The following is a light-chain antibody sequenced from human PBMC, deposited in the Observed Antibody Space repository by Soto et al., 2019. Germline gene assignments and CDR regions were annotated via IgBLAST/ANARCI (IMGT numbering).Light chain of an antibody. CDR2: GAS. J-gene: IGKJ1*01. CDR1: QDVGRY. CDR3: QHYKNYPWT. V-gene: IGKV1-8*01. Sequence: AIRMTQSPSSLSASAGDRVAIACRASQDVGRYLAWYQQKPGQAPKLLIYGASTLQSGVPSRCSGGGSGSDFSLTISCLQSEDFAPYYCQHYKNYPWTFGQGTQVEIK.